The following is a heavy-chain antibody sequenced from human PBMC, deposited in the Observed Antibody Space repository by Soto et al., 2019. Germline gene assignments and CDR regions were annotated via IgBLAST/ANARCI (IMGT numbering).Heavy chain of an antibody. CDR1: GGSISSGGYY. J-gene: IGHJ6*02. CDR2: IYYSGST. D-gene: IGHD3-10*01. Sequence: TLSLTCTVSGGSISSGGYYWSWIRQHPGKGLEWIGYIYYSGSTYYNPSLKSRVTISVDTSKNQFSLKLSSVTAADTAVYYCARVRVRGVQYYYYGMDVWGQGTTVTVSS. V-gene: IGHV4-31*03. CDR3: ARVRVRGVQYYYYGMDV.